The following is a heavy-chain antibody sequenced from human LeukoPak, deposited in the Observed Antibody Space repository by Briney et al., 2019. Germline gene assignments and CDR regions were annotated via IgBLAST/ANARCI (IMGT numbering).Heavy chain of an antibody. J-gene: IGHJ4*02. V-gene: IGHV4-59*08. D-gene: IGHD4-17*01. Sequence: SETLSPTCTVSGGSISSYYWSWIRQPPGKGPEWIGYINYSGSTNYNPSLKSRVSISVDTSKNQFSLKLTSVTAADTAVYYCARATTVTPYYFDQWGQGTLVTVSS. CDR1: GGSISSYY. CDR2: INYSGST. CDR3: ARATTVTPYYFDQ.